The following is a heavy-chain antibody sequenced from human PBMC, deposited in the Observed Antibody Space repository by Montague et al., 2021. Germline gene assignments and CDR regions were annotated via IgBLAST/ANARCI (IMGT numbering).Heavy chain of an antibody. J-gene: IGHJ5*02. Sequence: SETLSLTCTVSNGSIGSSTSYWGWIRQPPGQGLEWIGTIYYTGTTYFNTSLKSRVTISKDTSKSQFSLTLSSVTAADTAIYSCARMYNYDRNIDPWGQGTMVTVSS. V-gene: IGHV4-39*01. CDR3: ARMYNYDRNIDP. CDR1: NGSIGSSTSY. CDR2: IYYTGTT. D-gene: IGHD3-22*01.